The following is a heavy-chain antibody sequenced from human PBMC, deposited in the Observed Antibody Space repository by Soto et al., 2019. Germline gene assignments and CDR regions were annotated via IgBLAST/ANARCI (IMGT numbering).Heavy chain of an antibody. V-gene: IGHV1-69*13. J-gene: IGHJ5*02. D-gene: IGHD2-8*01. CDR3: ARLPIGPKNGWFDP. CDR1: GGTFSSYA. Sequence: ASVKVSCKASGGTFSSYAISWVRQAPGQGLEWMGGIIPIFGTANYAQKFQGRVTITADESTSTAYMELSSLRSEDTAMYYCARLPIGPKNGWFDPWGQGTLVTVSP. CDR2: IIPIFGTA.